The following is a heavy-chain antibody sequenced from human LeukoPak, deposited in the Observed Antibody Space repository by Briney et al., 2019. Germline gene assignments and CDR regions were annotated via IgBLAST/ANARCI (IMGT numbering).Heavy chain of an antibody. Sequence: PGGSLRLSCAASGFTFSSYGMHWVRQAPGKGLEWVAVISYDGSNKYYADSVKGRFTISRDNSKNTLYLQMNSLRAEDTAVYYCAKGHVDTAYNWFDPWGQGTLVTVSS. D-gene: IGHD5-18*01. CDR2: ISYDGSNK. J-gene: IGHJ5*02. CDR1: GFTFSSYG. CDR3: AKGHVDTAYNWFDP. V-gene: IGHV3-30*18.